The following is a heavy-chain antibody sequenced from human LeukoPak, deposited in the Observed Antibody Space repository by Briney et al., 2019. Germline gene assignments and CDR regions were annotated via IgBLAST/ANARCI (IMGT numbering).Heavy chain of an antibody. CDR2: INSDASVT. J-gene: IGHJ6*03. Sequence: GGSLRLSCAASGFTFSNYWMHWVRQTPGKGLVWVSRINSDASVTTYADSVKGRFTISRDNAKNTLYLQMDSLGPEDTAVYYCARDPYSGNYGNDYYYYMDVWGKGTTVTISS. V-gene: IGHV3-74*01. CDR3: ARDPYSGNYGNDYYYYMDV. D-gene: IGHD1-26*01. CDR1: GFTFSNYW.